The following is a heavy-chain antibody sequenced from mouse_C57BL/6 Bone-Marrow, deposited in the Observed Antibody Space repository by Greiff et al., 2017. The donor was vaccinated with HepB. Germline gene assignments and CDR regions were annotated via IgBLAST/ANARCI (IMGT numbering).Heavy chain of an antibody. Sequence: VQLQQSGAELARPGASVKLSCKASGYTFTSYGISWVKQRTGQGLEWIGEIYPRSGNTYYNEKFKGKATLTVDKSSSTAYMELRSLTSEDSAVYYCARKEATMITTGFAYWGQGTLVTVSA. CDR1: GYTFTSYG. D-gene: IGHD2-4*01. V-gene: IGHV1-81*01. CDR3: ARKEATMITTGFAY. CDR2: IYPRSGNT. J-gene: IGHJ3*01.